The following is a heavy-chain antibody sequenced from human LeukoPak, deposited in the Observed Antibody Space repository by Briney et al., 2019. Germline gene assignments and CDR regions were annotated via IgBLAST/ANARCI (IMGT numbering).Heavy chain of an antibody. CDR2: IYHSGST. CDR3: ASVTTPNFWFDP. J-gene: IGHJ5*02. Sequence: PSETLSLTCAIYGGSFSGYSWSWIRQPPGKGLEWIGYIYHSGSTYYNPSLKSRVTISVDRSKNQFSLKLSSVTAADTAVYYCASVTTPNFWFDPWGQGTLVTVSS. CDR1: GGSFSGYS. D-gene: IGHD4-17*01. V-gene: IGHV4-30-2*01.